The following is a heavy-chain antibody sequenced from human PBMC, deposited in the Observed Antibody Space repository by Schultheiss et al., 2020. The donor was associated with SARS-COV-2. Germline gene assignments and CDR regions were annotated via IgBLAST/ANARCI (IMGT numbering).Heavy chain of an antibody. J-gene: IGHJ6*02. V-gene: IGHV3-21*05. D-gene: IGHD3-3*01. CDR2: ISSSSSYI. CDR1: GFTFSSYE. Sequence: GGSLRLSCAASGFTFSSYEMNWVRQAPGKGLEWVSYISSSSSYIYYADSVKGRFTISRDNAKNSLYLQMNSLRVEDTAVYYCARFRIFGVVKHYYYNGMDVWGQGTTVTVSS. CDR3: ARFRIFGVVKHYYYNGMDV.